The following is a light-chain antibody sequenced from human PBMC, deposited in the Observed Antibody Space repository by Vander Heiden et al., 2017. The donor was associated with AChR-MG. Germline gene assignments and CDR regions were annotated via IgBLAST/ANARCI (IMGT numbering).Light chain of an antibody. J-gene: IGKJ2*01. V-gene: IGKV1-39*01. Sequence: DIQMTQSPSSLSASIGDRVTITCRASQSIGSYLNWFQQKPGKAPKVLINDASSLQSGVSSRFSDRGSGTDFTLTISRLQSEDLAMYYCQQTDRTPYTFGQRTKIDI. CDR3: QQTDRTPYT. CDR1: QSIGSY. CDR2: DAS.